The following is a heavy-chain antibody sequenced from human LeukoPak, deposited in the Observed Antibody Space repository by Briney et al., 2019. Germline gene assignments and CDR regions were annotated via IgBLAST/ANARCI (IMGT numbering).Heavy chain of an antibody. CDR1: GFTFSSYS. J-gene: IGHJ4*02. CDR2: ISGSSSYI. D-gene: IGHD3-9*01. V-gene: IGHV3-21*01. Sequence: GGSLRLSCAASGFTFSSYSMNWVRQAPGKGLEWVSSISGSSSYIYYADSVKGRFTISRDNAKNSLYLQMNSLRAEDTAVYYCARVALDYDILTGYHTLDYWGQGTLVTVSS. CDR3: ARVALDYDILTGYHTLDY.